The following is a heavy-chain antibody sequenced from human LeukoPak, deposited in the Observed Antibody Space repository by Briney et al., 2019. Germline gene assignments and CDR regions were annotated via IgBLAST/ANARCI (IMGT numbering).Heavy chain of an antibody. Sequence: SETLSLTCTVSGDSSTNSLYNWGWIRQPPGKGLEWIGSIDYSGSTYYNPSLKSRATIPIDTSKSQFSLKVTSVTAADTAVYYCAREYTLYRSGWFLDYWGQGTVVTVSS. J-gene: IGHJ4*02. CDR1: GDSSTNSLYN. D-gene: IGHD6-19*01. CDR3: AREYTLYRSGWFLDY. CDR2: IDYSGST. V-gene: IGHV4-39*07.